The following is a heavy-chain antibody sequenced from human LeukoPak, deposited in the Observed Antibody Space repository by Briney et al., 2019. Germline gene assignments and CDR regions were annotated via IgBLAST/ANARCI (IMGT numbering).Heavy chain of an antibody. J-gene: IGHJ4*02. V-gene: IGHV4-34*01. CDR3: ARYSSRTKFDY. Sequence: PSETLSLTCAVYGRSFSGYYWSWIRQPPGKALEWIGEINHSGSTNYNPSLKSRVTISVDTSKNQFSLKLSSVTAADTAVYYCARYSSRTKFDYWGQGTLVTVSS. CDR1: GRSFSGYY. CDR2: INHSGST. D-gene: IGHD6-13*01.